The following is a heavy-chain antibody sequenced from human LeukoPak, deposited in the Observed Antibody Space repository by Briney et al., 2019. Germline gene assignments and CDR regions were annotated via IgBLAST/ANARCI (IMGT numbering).Heavy chain of an antibody. J-gene: IGHJ4*02. D-gene: IGHD5-24*01. CDR1: GDSISSGDYY. CDR2: IYYSGST. CDR3: ARDRSRDGYNRFDY. V-gene: IGHV4-61*08. Sequence: SETLSLTCTVSGDSISSGDYYWSWIRQPPGKGLEWIGYIYYSGSTNYNPSLKSRVTISVDTSKNQFSLKLSSVTAADTAVYYCARDRSRDGYNRFDYWGQGTLVTVSS.